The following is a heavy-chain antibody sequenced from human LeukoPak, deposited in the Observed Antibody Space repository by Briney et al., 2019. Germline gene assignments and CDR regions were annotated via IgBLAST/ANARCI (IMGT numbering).Heavy chain of an antibody. CDR1: GFTFNIYA. D-gene: IGHD3-10*01. CDR3: AKGTGWASYYFDS. J-gene: IGHJ4*02. Sequence: GGSLRLSCAASGFTFNIYAMTWVRQAPGKGLEWVSGLSGSGDDTYYADSVKGRFTISRDNSLNTLSLQMNSLRAEDTAVYYRAKGTGWASYYFDSWGQGTLVTVSS. V-gene: IGHV3-23*01. CDR2: LSGSGDDT.